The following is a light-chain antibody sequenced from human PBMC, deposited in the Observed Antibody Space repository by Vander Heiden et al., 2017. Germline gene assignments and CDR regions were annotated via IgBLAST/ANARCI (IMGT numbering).Light chain of an antibody. Sequence: QAVVTQEPSLTVSPGGPATPTRGPTTGTVTLTCGSSTGAVTSGHYPYWFQQKPGQAPRTLIYDTSNKHSGTPARFSGSLLGGKAALTLSGAQPEDEAEYYCLLSYSGAWVFGGGTKLTVL. J-gene: IGLJ3*02. V-gene: IGLV7-46*01. CDR1: TGAVTSGHY. CDR2: DTS. CDR3: LLSYSGAWV.